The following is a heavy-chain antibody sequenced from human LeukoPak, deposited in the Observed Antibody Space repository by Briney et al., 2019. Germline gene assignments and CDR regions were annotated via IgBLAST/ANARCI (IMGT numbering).Heavy chain of an antibody. CDR1: GGTFSSYA. Sequence: SVKVSCKASGGTFSSYAISWVRQAPGQGLEWMGGIIPIFGTANYAQKFQGRVTITADESTSTAYMELSSLRSEDTAVYYCARWNPEVIHDAFDIWGQGTMVTVSS. CDR3: ARWNPEVIHDAFDI. V-gene: IGHV1-69*13. J-gene: IGHJ3*02. D-gene: IGHD3-22*01. CDR2: IIPIFGTA.